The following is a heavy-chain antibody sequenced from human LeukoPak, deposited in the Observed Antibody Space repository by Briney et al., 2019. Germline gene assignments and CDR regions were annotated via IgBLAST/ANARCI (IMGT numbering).Heavy chain of an antibody. V-gene: IGHV4-34*01. CDR3: ARYGMAAEGIWWFDP. CDR1: GGSFSGYY. J-gene: IGHJ5*02. CDR2: INHSGST. Sequence: PSETLSLTCAVYGGSFSGYYWSWIRQPPGKGLEWIGEINHSGSTNYNPSLKSRVTISVDTSKKQFSLKLSSVTAADTAFYYCARYGMAAEGIWWFDPWGQGTLVTVSS. D-gene: IGHD6-13*01.